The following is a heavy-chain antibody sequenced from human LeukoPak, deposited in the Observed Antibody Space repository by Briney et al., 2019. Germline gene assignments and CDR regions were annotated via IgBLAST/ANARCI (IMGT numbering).Heavy chain of an antibody. CDR2: ISSSSSYI. CDR1: GFTFSSYS. CDR3: ARDHYSRLFEY. D-gene: IGHD4-11*01. V-gene: IGHV3-21*01. Sequence: GGSLRLSCAASGFTFSSYSMNWVRQAPGKGLEWVSSISSSSSYIYYADSVKGRFIISRDNAKNSLYLQMNSLGDEDTAVYYCARDHYSRLFEYWGQGTLVTVSS. J-gene: IGHJ4*02.